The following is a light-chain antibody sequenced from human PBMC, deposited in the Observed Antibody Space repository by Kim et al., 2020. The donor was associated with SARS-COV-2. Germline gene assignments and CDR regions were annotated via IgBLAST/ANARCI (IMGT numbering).Light chain of an antibody. CDR3: QQYNSYTYT. V-gene: IGKV1-5*03. CDR2: QAS. J-gene: IGKJ2*01. Sequence: DIHMTQSPSALSASVGDRVTITCRASESIGSSLAWYQQTPGTAPKVLIYQASILDGGVPSRFSGSGSGTEFTLTISSLQPADFATYYCQQYNSYTYTFGQGTKLEI. CDR1: ESIGSS.